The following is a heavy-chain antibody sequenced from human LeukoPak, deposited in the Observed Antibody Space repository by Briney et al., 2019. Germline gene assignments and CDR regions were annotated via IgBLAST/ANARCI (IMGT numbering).Heavy chain of an antibody. D-gene: IGHD3-10*01. CDR2: IIPIFGTA. V-gene: IGHV1-69*13. CDR1: GGTLSSYA. Sequence: SVKVSCKASGGTLSSYAISWVRQAPGQGLEWMGGIIPIFGTANYAQKFQGRVTITADESTSTAYMELSSLRSEDTAVYYCARVSVLWNWFDPWGQGTLVTVSS. J-gene: IGHJ5*02. CDR3: ARVSVLWNWFDP.